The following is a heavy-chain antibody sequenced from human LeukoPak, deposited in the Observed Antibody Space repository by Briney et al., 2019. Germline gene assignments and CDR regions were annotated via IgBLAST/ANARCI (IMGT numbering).Heavy chain of an antibody. CDR3: ARGGPRDGYSSVGYYYYYYMDV. CDR1: GGSISSYY. Sequence: SETLSLTCTVSGGSISSYYWSWIRQPPGKGLEWIGYIYYSGSTNYNPSLKSRVTISVDTSKNQFSLKLSSVTAADTAVYYCARGGPRDGYSSVGYYYYYYMDVWGKGTTVTVSS. V-gene: IGHV4-59*01. J-gene: IGHJ6*03. CDR2: IYYSGST. D-gene: IGHD5-24*01.